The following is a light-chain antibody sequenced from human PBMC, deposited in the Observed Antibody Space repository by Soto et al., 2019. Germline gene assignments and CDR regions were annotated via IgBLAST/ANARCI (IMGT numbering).Light chain of an antibody. CDR2: GSS. V-gene: IGKV3-20*01. Sequence: EVVLTQSPGTLSLSPGERATLSCRASENVSNNYLAWYQQKPGQAPRLLIFGSSDRAAGIPDRFSGSGSGTDFDLTISRREPEDFAVYYCQPYGSSPPYTFGQGTKLKIK. CDR1: ENVSNNY. J-gene: IGKJ2*01. CDR3: QPYGSSPPYT.